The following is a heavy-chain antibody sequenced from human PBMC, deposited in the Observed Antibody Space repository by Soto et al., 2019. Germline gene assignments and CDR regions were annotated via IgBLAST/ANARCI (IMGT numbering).Heavy chain of an antibody. D-gene: IGHD3-10*01. CDR2: INHSGST. CDR1: GGSFSGYY. Sequence: SETLSLTCAVYGGSFSGYYWSWVRQPPGKGLEWIGEINHSGSTNYNPSLKSRVTISVDTSKNQFSLKLSSVSAADTAVYYCATGRGVRGVIITTYYYYGLDVWGQGTTVTVSS. CDR3: ATGRGVRGVIITTYYYYGLDV. J-gene: IGHJ6*02. V-gene: IGHV4-34*01.